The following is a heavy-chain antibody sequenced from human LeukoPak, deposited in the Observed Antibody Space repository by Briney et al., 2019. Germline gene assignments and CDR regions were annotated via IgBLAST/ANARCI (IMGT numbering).Heavy chain of an antibody. D-gene: IGHD3-22*01. J-gene: IGHJ4*02. CDR1: GFTFSSYG. V-gene: IGHV3-30*18. CDR3: AKTSGYYDSSGYNV. CDR2: ISYDGSNK. Sequence: PGGSLRLSCAASGFTFSSYGMHWVRQAPGKGLEWVAVISYDGSNKYYADSVKGRFTISRDNSKNTLYLQMNSLRAEDTAVYYCAKTSGYYDSSGYNVWGQGTLVTVSS.